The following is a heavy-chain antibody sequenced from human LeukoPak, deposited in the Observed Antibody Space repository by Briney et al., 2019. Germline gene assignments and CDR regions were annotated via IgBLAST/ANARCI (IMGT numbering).Heavy chain of an antibody. J-gene: IGHJ4*02. D-gene: IGHD3-3*01. Sequence: GGSLRLSCAASGFTFSSYAMHWVRQAPGKGLEWVAVISYDGSNKYYADSVKGRFTISRDNSKNTLYLQMNSLRAEDTAVYYCARDHHYTQYYFDYWGQGTLVTVSS. CDR2: ISYDGSNK. CDR3: ARDHHYTQYYFDY. V-gene: IGHV3-30*04. CDR1: GFTFSSYA.